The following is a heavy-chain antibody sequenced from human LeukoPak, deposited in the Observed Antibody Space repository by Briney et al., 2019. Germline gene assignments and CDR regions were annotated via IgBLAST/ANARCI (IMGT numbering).Heavy chain of an antibody. CDR1: GFTVSSNY. J-gene: IGHJ3*02. CDR3: ARDRGYGAFGI. D-gene: IGHD5-12*01. CDR2: IYSGGTT. Sequence: PGGSLRLSCAASGFTVSSNYMTWVRQAPGKGLEWVSIIYSGGTTNYADSVKGRFTISRDNSKNTLFLQMNSLRAEDTAVYYCARDRGYGAFGIWGQGTMVTVSS. V-gene: IGHV3-53*01.